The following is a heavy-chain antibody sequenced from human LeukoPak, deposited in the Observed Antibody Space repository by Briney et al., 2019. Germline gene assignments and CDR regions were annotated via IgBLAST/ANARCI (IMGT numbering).Heavy chain of an antibody. D-gene: IGHD6-13*01. J-gene: IGHJ3*02. V-gene: IGHV4-31*03. CDR3: ARAGYEYAFDI. CDR2: IYCSGST. Sequence: PSQTLTLTCTVAGGSISSGGYNWSWIRQHPGKGLEWIGYIYCSGSTYYNPSLKSRVTISVDTSKNQFSLKLSSVTAADTAVYYCARAGYEYAFDIWGQGTMVTVSS. CDR1: GGSISSGGYN.